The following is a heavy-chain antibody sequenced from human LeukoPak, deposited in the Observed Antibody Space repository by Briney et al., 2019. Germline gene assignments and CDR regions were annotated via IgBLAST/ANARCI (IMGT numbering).Heavy chain of an antibody. V-gene: IGHV3-7*01. CDR3: AREDYYYGMDV. CDR2: INPDGSAT. Sequence: GGSLRLSCAASGFTFRSDWMSWVRQSPEKGLEWAANINPDGSATYYVDSVKGRFTISRDNSKNTLYLQMNSLRAEDTAVYYCAREDYYYGMDVWGQGTTVTVSS. J-gene: IGHJ6*02. CDR1: GFTFRSDW.